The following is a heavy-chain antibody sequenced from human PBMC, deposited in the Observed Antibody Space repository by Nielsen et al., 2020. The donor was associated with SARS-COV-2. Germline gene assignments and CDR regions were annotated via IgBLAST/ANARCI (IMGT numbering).Heavy chain of an antibody. CDR3: VRDDLTDSSGYYWLWYCDL. D-gene: IGHD3-22*01. V-gene: IGHV3-21*01. CDR2: FSSRSYI. Sequence: GESLKITCAASGFTFSSSSLNRVRQAPGKGLEWVSSFSSRSYIYYADSGKSAFNISRDNAKNSLYLQMNSLSAEETAVYYCVRDDLTDSSGYYWLWYCDLWGRGTLVTVSS. J-gene: IGHJ2*01. CDR1: GFTFSSSS.